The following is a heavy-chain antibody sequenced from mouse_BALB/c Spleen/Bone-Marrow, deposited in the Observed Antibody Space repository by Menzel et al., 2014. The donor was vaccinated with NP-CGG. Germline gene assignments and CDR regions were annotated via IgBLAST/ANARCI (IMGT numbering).Heavy chain of an antibody. CDR1: GYTFTSYV. D-gene: IGHD2-14*01. V-gene: IGHV1-14*01. Sequence: LGESGPELAKHGASVRMSCKASGYTFTSYVMHWVKQKPGQGLEWIGYINPYNDGTKYNGKFKGKATLTSDKSSSTAIIELRSLTSEDSAVYYWARSGGYDGFAYWVQRTLVSIPA. CDR2: INPYNDGT. J-gene: IGHJ3*01. CDR3: ARSGGYDGFAY.